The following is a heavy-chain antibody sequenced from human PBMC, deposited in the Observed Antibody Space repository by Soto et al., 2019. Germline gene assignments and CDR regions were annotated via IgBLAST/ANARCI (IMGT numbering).Heavy chain of an antibody. V-gene: IGHV4-59*08. CDR1: GGSISSYY. CDR3: ARGQGPGGWFDP. D-gene: IGHD1-26*01. CDR2: IYYSGST. Sequence: SETLSLTCTVSGGSISSYYWSWIRQPPGKGLEWIGYIYYSGSTNYNPSLKSRVTISVDTSKNQFSLKLSSVTAADTAVYYCARGQGPGGWFDPWGQGTLVTVSS. J-gene: IGHJ5*02.